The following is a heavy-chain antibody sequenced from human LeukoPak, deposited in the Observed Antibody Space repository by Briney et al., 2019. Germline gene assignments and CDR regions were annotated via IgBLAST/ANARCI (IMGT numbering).Heavy chain of an antibody. CDR1: GFTFSSYS. D-gene: IGHD5-24*01. V-gene: IGHV3-48*01. CDR2: ISSSSSTI. CDR3: ALLIGMATTSNAFDI. J-gene: IGHJ3*02. Sequence: SGGSLRLSCAASGFTFSSYSMNWVRQAPGKGLEWVSYISSSSSTIYYADSVKGRFTISRDNAKNSLYLQMNSLRAEDTAVYYCALLIGMATTSNAFDIWGQGTMVTVSS.